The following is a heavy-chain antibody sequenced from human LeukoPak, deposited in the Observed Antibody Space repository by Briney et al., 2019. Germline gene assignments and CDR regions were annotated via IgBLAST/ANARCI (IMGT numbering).Heavy chain of an antibody. Sequence: GGFLRLSCAASGFSFSSYGMHWVRQAPGKGLEWVTFIRYDGSNKYYADSVKGRFTISRDNSKNTLYLQMNSLRTEDTAVYYCAKDSSGSSWYWDYWGQGTLVTVSS. J-gene: IGHJ4*02. CDR2: IRYDGSNK. D-gene: IGHD6-13*01. CDR1: GFSFSSYG. CDR3: AKDSSGSSWYWDY. V-gene: IGHV3-30*02.